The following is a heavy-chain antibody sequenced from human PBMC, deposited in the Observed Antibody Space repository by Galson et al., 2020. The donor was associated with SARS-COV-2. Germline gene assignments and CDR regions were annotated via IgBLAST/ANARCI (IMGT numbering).Heavy chain of an antibody. V-gene: IGHV4-61*02. CDR2: AYVSGST. CDR3: AREENFFLVVTATRMCYFDY. D-gene: IGHD2-21*02. Sequence: SETLSLTCTVSGGSLTSGSYFWSWIRQPAGKGLEWIGRAYVSGSTNYNPSLKSRVTISVDTSQNQFSLKLSSVTAADTAVYYCAREENFFLVVTATRMCYFDYWGRGTLATVSS. J-gene: IGHJ4*02. CDR1: GGSLTSGSYF.